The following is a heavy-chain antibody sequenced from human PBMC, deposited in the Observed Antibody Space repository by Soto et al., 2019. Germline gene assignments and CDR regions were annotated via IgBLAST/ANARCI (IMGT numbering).Heavy chain of an antibody. Sequence: PSETLSLTCTVSGGSISSYYWSWIRQPPGKGLEWIGYIYYSGSTNYNPSLKSRVTISVDTSKNQFSLKLSSVTAADTAVYYCDGRRGDHFDYWGQGSLVPGSS. CDR1: GGSISSYY. V-gene: IGHV4-59*01. D-gene: IGHD3-16*01. J-gene: IGHJ4*01. CDR3: DGRRGDHFDY. CDR2: IYYSGST.